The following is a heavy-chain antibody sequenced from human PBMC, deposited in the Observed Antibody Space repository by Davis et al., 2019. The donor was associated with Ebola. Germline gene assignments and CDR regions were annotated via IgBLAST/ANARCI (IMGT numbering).Heavy chain of an antibody. CDR3: ARGFILYYFDY. J-gene: IGHJ4*02. V-gene: IGHV3-48*03. CDR1: GFTFSSYE. Sequence: PGGSLRLSCAASGFTFSSYEMNWVRQAPGKGLEWVSYISSSGNTVYYADSVKGRFTISRDNAKNSMYLQMKSLRAEDTAVYYCARGFILYYFDYWGQGTLVSVSS. CDR2: ISSSGNTV. D-gene: IGHD3-16*02.